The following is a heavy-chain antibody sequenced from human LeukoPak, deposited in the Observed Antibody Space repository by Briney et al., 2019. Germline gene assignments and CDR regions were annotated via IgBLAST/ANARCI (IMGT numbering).Heavy chain of an antibody. CDR1: GFTFSSYA. J-gene: IGHJ3*02. CDR3: AKSFRHVLRFLEWLFAFDI. V-gene: IGHV3-23*01. Sequence: PGGSLRLSCAASGFTFSSYAMSWVRQAPGKGLEWVSAISGSGGSTYYADSVKGRFTISRDNSKNTLYLQMNSLRAEDTAVYYCAKSFRHVLRFLEWLFAFDIWGQGTMVTVSS. CDR2: ISGSGGST. D-gene: IGHD3-3*01.